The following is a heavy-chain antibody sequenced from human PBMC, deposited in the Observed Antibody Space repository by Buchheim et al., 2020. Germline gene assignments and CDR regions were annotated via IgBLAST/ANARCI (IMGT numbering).Heavy chain of an antibody. J-gene: IGHJ4*02. CDR1: GFSFSDYY. Sequence: QVQLVESGGGLVKPGGSLRLSCAASGFSFSDYYMSWVRQAPGKGLEWLSYISSSGGIVYYADSVKGRFAISRDNAKNSLYLQMNSLRAEDTAVYYCARDYSPLNPQFFYYWGQGTL. V-gene: IGHV3-11*01. CDR2: ISSSGGIV. CDR3: ARDYSPLNPQFFYY. D-gene: IGHD2-15*01.